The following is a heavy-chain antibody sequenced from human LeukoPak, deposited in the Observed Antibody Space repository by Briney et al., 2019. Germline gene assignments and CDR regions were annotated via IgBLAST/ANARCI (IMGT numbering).Heavy chain of an antibody. V-gene: IGHV4-4*07. D-gene: IGHD6-13*01. CDR1: GGSTSGYY. J-gene: IGHJ4*02. CDR2: IYTNGDT. CDR3: ARAAGAAGGQYFDY. Sequence: SETLSLTCTVSGGSTSGYYWSWIRQPAGQGLEWIGRIYTNGDTRYNPSLKSRVTMSVDTSKNQVSLKLRPVTAADTAVYYCARAAGAAGGQYFDYWGQGTLVTVSS.